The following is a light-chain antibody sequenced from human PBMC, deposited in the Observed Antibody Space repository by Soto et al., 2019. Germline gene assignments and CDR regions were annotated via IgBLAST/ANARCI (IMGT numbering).Light chain of an antibody. Sequence: DIKMTQSPSSLSASVGDRVTITCRASQSISSYVKWYQQKPGKAPKLLIYAASSLQSGVPSRFSGSGSGTDFTLTISSLQPEDFATYYCQQSYSTLWTFGQGTKVDIK. J-gene: IGKJ1*01. CDR1: QSISSY. CDR2: AAS. V-gene: IGKV1-39*01. CDR3: QQSYSTLWT.